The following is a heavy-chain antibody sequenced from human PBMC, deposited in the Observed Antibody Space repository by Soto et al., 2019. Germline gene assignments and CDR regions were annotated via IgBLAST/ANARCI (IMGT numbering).Heavy chain of an antibody. CDR2: ISGSGGST. D-gene: IGHD3-10*01. J-gene: IGHJ4*02. CDR3: AKGYYGSGSYPLFDY. Sequence: EVQLLESGGGLVQPGGSLRLSCAASGFTFSSYAMSWVRQAPGKGLEWVSAISGSGGSTYYADSVKGRFTISRDNSKNTLYLQMNSLRAENTAVYYCAKGYYGSGSYPLFDYWGQGTLVTVSS. CDR1: GFTFSSYA. V-gene: IGHV3-23*01.